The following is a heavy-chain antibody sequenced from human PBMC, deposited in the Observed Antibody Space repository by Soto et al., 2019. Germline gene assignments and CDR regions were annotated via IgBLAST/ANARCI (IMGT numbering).Heavy chain of an antibody. D-gene: IGHD1-1*01. CDR3: ATTTRYLGAFDI. V-gene: IGHV1-24*01. CDR2: FDPEDGET. Sequence: GASVKVSCKVSGYTLTELSMHWVRQSPGKGLEWMGGFDPEDGETIYAQKFQGRVTMTEDTSTDTAYMELSSLRSEDTAVYYCATTTRYLGAFDIWGPGTMVTVSS. J-gene: IGHJ3*02. CDR1: GYTLTELS.